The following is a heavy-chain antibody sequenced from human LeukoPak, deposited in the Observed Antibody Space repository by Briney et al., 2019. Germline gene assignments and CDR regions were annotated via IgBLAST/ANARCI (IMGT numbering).Heavy chain of an antibody. CDR2: IKQDGSEK. J-gene: IGHJ4*02. V-gene: IGHV3-7*01. D-gene: IGHD5-12*01. Sequence: PGGSLRLSCAASGFIFSSYWMSWVRQAPGKGLEWVANIKQDGSEKYYVDSVKGRFTISRDNAKNSLYLQMNSLRAEDTAVYYCAREGVDIVATIHYYFDYWGQGTLVTVSS. CDR3: AREGVDIVATIHYYFDY. CDR1: GFIFSSYW.